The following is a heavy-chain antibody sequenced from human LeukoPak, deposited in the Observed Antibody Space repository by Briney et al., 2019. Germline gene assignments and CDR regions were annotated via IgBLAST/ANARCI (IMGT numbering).Heavy chain of an antibody. V-gene: IGHV4-39*07. CDR2: IYYSGST. J-gene: IGHJ4*02. Sequence: SETLSLTCTVSGGSISSSSYYWGWIRQPPGKGLEWIGSIYYSGSTYYNPSLKSRVTISVDTSKNQFSLKLSSVTAADTAVYYCARVRPRYCTNGVCYTRRGYSYGYLDYWGQGTLVTVSS. CDR1: GGSISSSSYY. CDR3: ARVRPRYCTNGVCYTRRGYSYGYLDY. D-gene: IGHD2-8*01.